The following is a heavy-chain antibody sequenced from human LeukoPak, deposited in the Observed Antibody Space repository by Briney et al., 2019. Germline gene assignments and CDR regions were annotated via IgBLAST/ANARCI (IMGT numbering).Heavy chain of an antibody. D-gene: IGHD2-21*02. V-gene: IGHV3-15*01. Sequence: PGGSLRLSCAASGFTFSDAWMNWVRQAPGKGLEWVGRIKSKTDGGTTDYAAPVKGRFTISRDDSKNTLYLQMNSLKTEDTAVYYCTTPPSCGGDCYSYYYYGMDVWGQGTTVTVSS. J-gene: IGHJ6*02. CDR2: IKSKTDGGTT. CDR3: TTPPSCGGDCYSYYYYGMDV. CDR1: GFTFSDAW.